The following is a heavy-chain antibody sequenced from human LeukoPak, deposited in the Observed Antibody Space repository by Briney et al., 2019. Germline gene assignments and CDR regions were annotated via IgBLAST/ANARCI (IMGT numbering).Heavy chain of an antibody. CDR3: ASRPRCSSSWGEATFDY. Sequence: SETLSLTCTVSGGSISSSSYYWGWIRQPPGKGLEWIGSIYYSGSTYYNPSLKSRVTISVDTSKNQFSLKLSSVTAADTAVYYCASRPRCSSSWGEATFDYWGQGTLVTVSS. CDR2: IYYSGST. V-gene: IGHV4-39*01. CDR1: GGSISSSSYY. J-gene: IGHJ4*02. D-gene: IGHD6-13*01.